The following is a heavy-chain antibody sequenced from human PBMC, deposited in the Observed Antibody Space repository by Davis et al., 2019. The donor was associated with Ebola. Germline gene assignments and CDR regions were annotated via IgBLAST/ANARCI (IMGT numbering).Heavy chain of an antibody. Sequence: GESLKISCKGSGYSFTSYWIGWVRQMPGKGLEWMGIIYPGDSDTRYSPSFQGQVTISADKSISTAYLQWSSLKASDTAMYYCARPRGGSSSWWDAEYFQHWGQGTLVTVSS. CDR1: GYSFTSYW. CDR2: IYPGDSDT. V-gene: IGHV5-51*01. CDR3: ARPRGGSSSWWDAEYFQH. D-gene: IGHD6-13*01. J-gene: IGHJ1*01.